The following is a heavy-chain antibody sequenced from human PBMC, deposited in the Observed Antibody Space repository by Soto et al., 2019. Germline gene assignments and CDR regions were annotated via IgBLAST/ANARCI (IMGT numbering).Heavy chain of an antibody. J-gene: IGHJ4*02. CDR3: ARESEDLTSNFDY. Sequence: GGSLRLSCAASGFTFTRYSMNWVRQAPGKGLEWVSSISSATNYIYYGDSMKGRFTISRDNAKNSLYLEMNSLRAEDTAVYYCARESEDLTSNFDYWGQGTLVTVSS. V-gene: IGHV3-21*06. CDR1: GFTFTRYS. CDR2: ISSATNYI.